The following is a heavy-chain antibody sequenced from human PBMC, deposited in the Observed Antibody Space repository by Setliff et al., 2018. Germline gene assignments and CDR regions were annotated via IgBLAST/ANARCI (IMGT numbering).Heavy chain of an antibody. V-gene: IGHV1-69*13. CDR1: GGTFSSYA. J-gene: IGHJ5*02. Sequence: SVKVSCKASGGTFSSYAISWVRQAPGQGLEWMGGIIPIFGTANYAQKFQGRVTITADESTSTAYMELSSLRSEDTAVYYCARGYRGYYNFWSGSQGANWFDPWGQGTLVTVPS. CDR2: IIPIFGTA. CDR3: ARGYRGYYNFWSGSQGANWFDP. D-gene: IGHD3-3*01.